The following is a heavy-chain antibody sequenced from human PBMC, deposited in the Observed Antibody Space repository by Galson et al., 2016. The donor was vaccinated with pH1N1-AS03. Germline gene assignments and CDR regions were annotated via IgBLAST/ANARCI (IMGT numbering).Heavy chain of an antibody. J-gene: IGHJ2*01. CDR2: IHWDDDK. D-gene: IGHD6-25*01. CDR1: GFSLSTRGVA. Sequence: PALVKPTQTLTLTCTFSGFSLSTRGVAVGWIRQPPGKALECLALIHWDDDKHYSPSLKSRLTITKDTSKNQVVLTMTNMDPVDTATYYCAHRPSSGPYWYFDLWGRGTLVTVSS. V-gene: IGHV2-5*02. CDR3: AHRPSSGPYWYFDL.